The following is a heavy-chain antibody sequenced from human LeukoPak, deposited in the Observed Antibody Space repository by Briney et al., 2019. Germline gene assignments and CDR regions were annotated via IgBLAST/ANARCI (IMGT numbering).Heavy chain of an antibody. J-gene: IGHJ5*02. CDR1: GGSFSGYY. CDR3: ARGGNKWELDNWFDP. D-gene: IGHD1-26*01. CDR2: INHSGST. Sequence: SETLSLTCAVYGGSFSGYYWSWIRQPPGKGLEWIGEINHSGSTNYNPSLKSRVTISVDTSKNQFSLKLSSVTAADTAVYYCARGGNKWELDNWFDPWGQGTLVTVSS. V-gene: IGHV4-34*01.